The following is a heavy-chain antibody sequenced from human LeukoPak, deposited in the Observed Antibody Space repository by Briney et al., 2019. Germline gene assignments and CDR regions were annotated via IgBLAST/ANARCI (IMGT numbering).Heavy chain of an antibody. V-gene: IGHV5-51*01. J-gene: IGHJ4*02. CDR1: GYIFANYW. CDR2: IYPGDSET. CDR3: ASYNYYDSSGYYYEWVY. Sequence: GESLKISCQGSGYIFANYWIAWVRQMPGKGLEWMGIIYPGDSETKYSPTFQGQVTISADKSITTAYLQWSSLKASDTAMYYCASYNYYDSSGYYYEWVYWGQGTLVTVSS. D-gene: IGHD3-22*01.